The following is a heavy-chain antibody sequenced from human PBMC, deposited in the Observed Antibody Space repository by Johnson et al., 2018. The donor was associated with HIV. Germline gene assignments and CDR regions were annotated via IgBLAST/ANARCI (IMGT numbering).Heavy chain of an antibody. V-gene: IGHV3-33*06. J-gene: IGHJ3*02. CDR1: GFTFSSYG. CDR2: IWYDGSNK. Sequence: QMLLVESGGGVVQPGRSLRLSCTASGFTFSSYGMHWVRQAPGKGLEWVAVIWYDGSNKYYGDSVKGRFTISRDNSKNTVYLQMNSLKAEDTAVYYCAKAFDPVGGSYVDAFDIWGQGTMVTVSS. D-gene: IGHD1-26*01. CDR3: AKAFDPVGGSYVDAFDI.